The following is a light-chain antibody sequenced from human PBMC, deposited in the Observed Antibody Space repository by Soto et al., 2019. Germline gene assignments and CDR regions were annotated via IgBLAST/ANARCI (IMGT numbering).Light chain of an antibody. CDR1: QSVSSSH. V-gene: IGKV3-20*01. CDR3: QQFGNSLYT. CDR2: DTS. J-gene: IGKJ2*01. Sequence: DIVLTQSPSTLSLSPGERATLSCKASQSVSSSHLAWYQQKVGQPPRLLPHDTSTRATGVPDRFSGSGSGTDFTLTISRLEPEEFAVYYCQQFGNSLYTFGQGTKLDIK.